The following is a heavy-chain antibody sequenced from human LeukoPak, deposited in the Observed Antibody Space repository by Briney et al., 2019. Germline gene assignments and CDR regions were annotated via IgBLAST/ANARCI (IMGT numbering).Heavy chain of an antibody. CDR1: GFTFSDYY. V-gene: IGHV3-11*04. Sequence: GALRLSCAASGFTFSDYYMSWIRQAPGKGLEWVSYIGSSGRTIYYADSVKGRFTISRDNAKNSLYLQMNSLRAEDTAVYYCARSSRELGGYAPWELMPPFDYWGQGTLVTVSS. CDR3: ARSSRELGGYAPWELMPPFDY. CDR2: IGSSGRTI. J-gene: IGHJ4*02. D-gene: IGHD1-7*01.